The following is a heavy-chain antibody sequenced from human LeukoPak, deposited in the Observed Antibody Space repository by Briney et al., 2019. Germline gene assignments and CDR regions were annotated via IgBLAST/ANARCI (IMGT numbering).Heavy chain of an antibody. D-gene: IGHD4-17*01. Sequence: GGSLRLSCAASGFTFSSYSMNWVRQAPGKGLEWVSSISSSSSYIYYADSVKGRFTISRDNAKNSLYLQMNSLRAEDTAVYYCAREGYGDYEDWFDPWGQGTLVTVSS. V-gene: IGHV3-21*01. CDR1: GFTFSSYS. CDR3: AREGYGDYEDWFDP. J-gene: IGHJ5*02. CDR2: ISSSSSYI.